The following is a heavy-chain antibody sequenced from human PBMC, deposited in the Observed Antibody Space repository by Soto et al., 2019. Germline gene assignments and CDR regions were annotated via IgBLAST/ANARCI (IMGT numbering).Heavy chain of an antibody. Sequence: EVQLVESGGGLVQPGRSLRLSCAASGFTFDDYPMHWVRQAPGKGLEWVSGISWNSGSIGYADSVKGRFTISRDNAKNSLYLQMNSLRAEDTALYYCAKETRGYSYGPFDYWGQGTLVTVSS. CDR3: AKETRGYSYGPFDY. CDR1: GFTFDDYP. V-gene: IGHV3-9*01. CDR2: ISWNSGSI. J-gene: IGHJ4*02. D-gene: IGHD5-18*01.